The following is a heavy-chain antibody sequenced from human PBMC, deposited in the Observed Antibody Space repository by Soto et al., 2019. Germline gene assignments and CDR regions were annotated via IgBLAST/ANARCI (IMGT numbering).Heavy chain of an antibody. CDR1: GFTFSDYY. Sequence: PGGSLRLSCAASGFTFSDYYMSWIRQAPGKGLEWVSYISSSGSTIYYADSVKGRFTISRDNAKNSLYLQMNSLRAEDTAVYYCARDQAVTTSAFDIWGQGTMVTVSS. CDR2: ISSSGSTI. D-gene: IGHD4-17*01. J-gene: IGHJ3*02. CDR3: ARDQAVTTSAFDI. V-gene: IGHV3-11*01.